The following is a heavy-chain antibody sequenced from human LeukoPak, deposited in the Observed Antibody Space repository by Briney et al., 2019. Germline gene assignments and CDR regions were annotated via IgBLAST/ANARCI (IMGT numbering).Heavy chain of an antibody. CDR3: ATIDPITGYFDY. V-gene: IGHV1-18*01. J-gene: IGHJ4*02. CDR2: ISIYTGKT. Sequence: ASVKVSCKASGYTFTNYGISWVRQAPGQGLEWMGWISIYTGKTYHAQKFQARVTMTTDTSTTTAYMELRSLRSDDTAVYYCATIDPITGYFDYWGQGTLVTVSS. D-gene: IGHD5-24*01. CDR1: GYTFTNYG.